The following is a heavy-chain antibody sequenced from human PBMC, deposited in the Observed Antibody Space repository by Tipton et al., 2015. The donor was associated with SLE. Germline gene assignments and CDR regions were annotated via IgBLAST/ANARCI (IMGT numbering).Heavy chain of an antibody. D-gene: IGHD4-17*01. J-gene: IGHJ4*02. Sequence: VTISVDTSKNQFSLKLNSVTAADTAVYYCARAYGDNPFDYWGQGTLVTVSS. CDR3: ARAYGDNPFDY. V-gene: IGHV4-59*01.